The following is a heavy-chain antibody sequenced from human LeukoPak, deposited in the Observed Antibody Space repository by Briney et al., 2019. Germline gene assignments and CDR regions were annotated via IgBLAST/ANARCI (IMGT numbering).Heavy chain of an antibody. CDR3: GMSGDRVPLQDDVFDV. CDR1: GYSFTSYC. Sequence: GESLKISCKVSGYSFTSYCIGWVRQMPGKGPEWMGIIYPGDSGPTYSSSFQGQVTISVDKSINTAYLQWSSLQASDTAMYYCGMSGDRVPLQDDVFDVWGQGTMVTVST. D-gene: IGHD1-26*01. CDR2: IYPGDSGP. V-gene: IGHV5-51*01. J-gene: IGHJ3*01.